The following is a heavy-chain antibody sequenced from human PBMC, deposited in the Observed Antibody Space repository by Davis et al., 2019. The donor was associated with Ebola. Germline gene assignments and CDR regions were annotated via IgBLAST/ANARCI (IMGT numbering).Heavy chain of an antibody. J-gene: IGHJ6*03. CDR3: ARDRWSIQHYYYYYMDV. CDR2: INPSGGST. D-gene: IGHD2-8*02. V-gene: IGHV1-46*01. CDR1: GYTFTSYY. Sequence: ASVKVSCKASGYTFTSYYMHWVRQAPGQGLEWMGIINPSGGSTSYAQKFQGRVTMTRDTSTSTVYMELSSLRSEDTAVYYCARDRWSIQHYYYYYMDVWGKGTTVTVSS.